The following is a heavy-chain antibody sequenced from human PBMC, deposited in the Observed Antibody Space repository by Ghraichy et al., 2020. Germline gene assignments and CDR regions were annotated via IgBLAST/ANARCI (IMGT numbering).Heavy chain of an antibody. V-gene: IGHV3-21*01. CDR1: GFTFSSYS. CDR3: ASLREAAFDI. Sequence: GGSLRLSCAASGFTFSSYSMNWVRQAPGKGLEWVSSISSSSSFISYADSVKGRFTISRDNAKNSLYLQMNSLRAEDTAVYYCASLREAAFDIWGQGTMVTVSS. CDR2: ISSSSSFI. J-gene: IGHJ3*02.